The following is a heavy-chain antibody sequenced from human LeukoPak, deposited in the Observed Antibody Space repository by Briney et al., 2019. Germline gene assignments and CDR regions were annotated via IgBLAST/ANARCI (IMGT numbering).Heavy chain of an antibody. CDR2: IWYDGSNK. J-gene: IGHJ4*02. Sequence: GRPLRLSCAASGFPFSSYGMHWVRQAPGKGLEWVAVIWYDGSNKYYADSVKGRVTISRDNSKNTLYLQMNSLRAEDTAVYYCAKDLYSGSYTSDYWGQGTLVTVSS. CDR3: AKDLYSGSYTSDY. D-gene: IGHD1-26*01. V-gene: IGHV3-33*06. CDR1: GFPFSSYG.